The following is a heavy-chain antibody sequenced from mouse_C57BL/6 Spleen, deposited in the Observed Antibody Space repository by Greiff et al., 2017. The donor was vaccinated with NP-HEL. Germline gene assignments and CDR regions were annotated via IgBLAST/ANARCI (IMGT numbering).Heavy chain of an antibody. CDR2: IYPGDGDT. CDR3: ARELRGYYAMDY. J-gene: IGHJ4*01. D-gene: IGHD3-2*02. CDR1: GYAFSSSW. V-gene: IGHV1-82*01. Sequence: VQLQQSGPELVKPGASVKISCKASGYAFSSSWMNWVKQRPGKGLEWIGRIYPGDGDTNYNGKFKGKATLTADKSSSTAYMQLSSLTSEDSAVYFCARELRGYYAMDYWGQGTSVTVSS.